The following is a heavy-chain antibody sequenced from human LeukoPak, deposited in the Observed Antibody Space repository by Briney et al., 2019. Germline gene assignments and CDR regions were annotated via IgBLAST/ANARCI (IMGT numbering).Heavy chain of an antibody. J-gene: IGHJ4*02. V-gene: IGHV3-53*05. Sequence: PGGSLRLSCAASGFTVSSNYMSWVRQAPGKGLEWVSVIYSGGSTFYADSVKGRFTISRDNSKNTLYLQMNSLRAEDTAVYYCAKEFLAISWDILTGYYPASFDYWGQGTLVTVSS. CDR1: GFTVSSNY. CDR3: AKEFLAISWDILTGYYPASFDY. CDR2: IYSGGST. D-gene: IGHD3-9*01.